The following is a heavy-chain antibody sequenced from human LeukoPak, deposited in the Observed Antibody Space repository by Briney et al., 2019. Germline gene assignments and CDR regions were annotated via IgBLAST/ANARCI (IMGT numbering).Heavy chain of an antibody. J-gene: IGHJ4*02. Sequence: ASVKVSCKASGGTFSSYAISWVRQAPGQGLEWMGGIIPIFGTANYAQKFQGRVTITTDESTSTAYMELSSLRSDDTAVYYCARAEDGEYYFDYWGQGTLVTVSS. V-gene: IGHV1-69*05. CDR1: GGTFSSYA. CDR2: IIPIFGTA. CDR3: ARAEDGEYYFDY.